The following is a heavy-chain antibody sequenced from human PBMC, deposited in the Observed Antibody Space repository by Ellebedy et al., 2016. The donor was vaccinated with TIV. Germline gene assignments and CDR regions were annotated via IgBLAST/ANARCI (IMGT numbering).Heavy chain of an antibody. CDR3: ARDWSGYFDP. V-gene: IGHV3-33*01. CDR2: IWHDGSKK. D-gene: IGHD3-3*01. Sequence: PGGSLRLSCAASGFTFSRDGMHWVRQAPGKGLEWVAVIWHDGSKKYYADSVKGRFTISRDNSKNTLYLQMNSLRADDTAVYYCARDWSGYFDPWGQGTLVTVSS. CDR1: GFTFSRDG. J-gene: IGHJ5*02.